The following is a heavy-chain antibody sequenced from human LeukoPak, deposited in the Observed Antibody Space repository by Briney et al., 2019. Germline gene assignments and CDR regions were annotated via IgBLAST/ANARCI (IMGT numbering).Heavy chain of an antibody. CDR1: GFTFSDYS. CDR3: VKDRPCDGCMPMDA. Sequence: PGGSLRLSCAASGFTFSDYSMSWVRQVPGKGLEWVSGIGRVGYTYYADSVKGRFTISRDNSKNTVYLRMNSLRAEDTAIYYCVKDRPCDGCMPMDAWGQGTTVTVSS. D-gene: IGHD5-24*01. CDR2: IGRVGYT. V-gene: IGHV3-23*01. J-gene: IGHJ6*02.